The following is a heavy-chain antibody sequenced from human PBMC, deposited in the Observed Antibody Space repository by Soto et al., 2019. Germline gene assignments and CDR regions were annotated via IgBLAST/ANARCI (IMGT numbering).Heavy chain of an antibody. V-gene: IGHV3-23*01. J-gene: IGHJ3*02. CDR3: AKGILVKPPGSRGLDI. CDR1: GFTFSSYA. D-gene: IGHD3-22*01. Sequence: WGSLRLSCAASGFTFSSYAMSWVRQAPGKGLEWVSIIGGGGVNTYYADSVKGRFTISRDNSINALYLQMSSLRAGDTAVYYNAKGILVKPPGSRGLDIWGQGTMVTVSS. CDR2: IGGGGVNT.